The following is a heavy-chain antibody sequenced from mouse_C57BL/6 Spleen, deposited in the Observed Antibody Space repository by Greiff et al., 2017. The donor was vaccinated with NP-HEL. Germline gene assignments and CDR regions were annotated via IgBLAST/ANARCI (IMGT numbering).Heavy chain of an antibody. CDR2: IYPSDSET. CDR1: GYTFTSYW. V-gene: IGHV1-61*01. J-gene: IGHJ1*03. CDR3: ARDGTYEGYFDV. D-gene: IGHD2-1*01. Sequence: QVQLQQSGAELVRPGSSVKLSCKASGYTFTSYWMDWVKQRPGQGLEWIGNIYPSDSETHYNQKFKDKATLTVDKSSSTAYMQLSSLTSEDSAVYYCARDGTYEGYFDVWGTGTTVTVSS.